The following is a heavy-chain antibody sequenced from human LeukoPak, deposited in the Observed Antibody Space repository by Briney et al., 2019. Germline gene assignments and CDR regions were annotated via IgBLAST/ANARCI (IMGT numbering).Heavy chain of an antibody. CDR3: VKDVGYSSSRTCYKPFDY. D-gene: IGHD2-15*01. J-gene: IGHJ4*02. CDR2: ISGTYGGT. CDR1: GLTFSNYA. Sequence: PGGSLRLSCAASGLTFSNYAMSWVRQAPGKGLEWVSTISGTYGGTYYADSVKGRFSISRDNSKNTLYLQMNSLRAEDTAVYFCVKDVGYSSSRTCYKPFDYWGQGALVTVSS. V-gene: IGHV3-23*01.